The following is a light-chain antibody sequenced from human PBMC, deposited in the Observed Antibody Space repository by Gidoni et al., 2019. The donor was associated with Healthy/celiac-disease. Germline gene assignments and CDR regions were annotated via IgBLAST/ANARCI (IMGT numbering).Light chain of an antibody. J-gene: IGLJ3*02. V-gene: IGLV4-69*01. CDR1: SGHSSYA. CDR3: QTWGTGPWV. Sequence: QLVLTQSPSASASLGASLKLTCTRSSGHSSYAIAWPQQQPEKGPRYLIKLNSDGSHSKGDGLPDRFAGSSSGAKRHRTIASLQSEDEADYYCQTWGTGPWVFGGGTKLTVL. CDR2: LNSDGSH.